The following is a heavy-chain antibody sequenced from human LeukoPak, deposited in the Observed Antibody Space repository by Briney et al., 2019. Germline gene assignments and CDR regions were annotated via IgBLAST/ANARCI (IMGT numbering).Heavy chain of an antibody. CDR1: GFTVSSNY. CDR2: MYSGVIT. CDR3: ARENYYDSNGIDY. J-gene: IGHJ4*02. D-gene: IGHD3-22*01. V-gene: IGHV3-66*01. Sequence: PGGSLRLSCAASGFTVSSNYMSCVRVAPGKGLEWVSVMYSGVITYYADSVKGRVTISRKTSKHSLYLQITSLRGEDTAVYYCARENYYDSNGIDYWGQGNLVTASS.